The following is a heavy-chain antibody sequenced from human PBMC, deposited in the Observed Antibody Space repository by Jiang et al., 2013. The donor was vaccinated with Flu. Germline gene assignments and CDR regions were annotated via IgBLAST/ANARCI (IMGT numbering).Heavy chain of an antibody. Sequence: KPTQTLTLTCTFSGFSLSTNGVGVGWIRQPPGQDLEWLALIYWDDDRRYSPSLRSRLTINKDTSKNQVTLIMTNMDPVDTATYYCARVTISFGGVITIPALNAFDVWGQGTMLIVSS. V-gene: IGHV2-5*02. J-gene: IGHJ3*01. D-gene: IGHD3-16*02. CDR2: IYWDDDR. CDR3: ARVTISFGGVITIPALNAFDV. CDR1: GFSLSTNGVG.